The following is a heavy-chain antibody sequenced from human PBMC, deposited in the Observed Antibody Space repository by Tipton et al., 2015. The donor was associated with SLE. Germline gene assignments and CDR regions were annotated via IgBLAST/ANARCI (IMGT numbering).Heavy chain of an antibody. D-gene: IGHD3-3*01. CDR2: IYHSGST. CDR1: GYSISSGYY. V-gene: IGHV4-38-2*01. J-gene: IGHJ6*02. CDR3: ARARSYDFWSGYSYYYYYYGMDV. Sequence: TLSLTCAVSGYSISSGYYWGWIRQPPGEGLEWIGSIYHSGSTYYNPSLNSRVTISVNTSKNQFSLKLNSVTAADTAVYYCARARSYDFWSGYSYYYYYYGMDVWGQGTTVTVSS.